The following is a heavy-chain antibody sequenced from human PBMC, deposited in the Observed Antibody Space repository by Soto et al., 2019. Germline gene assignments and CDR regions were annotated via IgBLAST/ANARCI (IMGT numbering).Heavy chain of an antibody. Sequence: QVQLVESGGGVVQPGRSLRLSCAASGFTFSSYGMHWVRQAPGKGLEGVAVISYDGSEKYYAVSVKGRFTISRDNSKNTLYLQMNRLTAEDTAVYYCAKGAVTTSLYYFDSWGQGTLVPVSS. V-gene: IGHV3-30*18. CDR1: GFTFSSYG. J-gene: IGHJ4*02. CDR2: ISYDGSEK. D-gene: IGHD4-17*01. CDR3: AKGAVTTSLYYFDS.